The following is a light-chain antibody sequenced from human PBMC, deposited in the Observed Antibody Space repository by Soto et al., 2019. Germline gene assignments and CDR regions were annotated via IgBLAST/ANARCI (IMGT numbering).Light chain of an antibody. CDR2: AAS. CDR3: QHLNTHPIT. V-gene: IGKV1-9*01. CDR1: QGLRSY. J-gene: IGKJ5*01. Sequence: DILLTQSPAFLSSSLGDRVTITCRASQGLRSYLSWYQQKPREAPKRLIYAASTLQSGVPSRFSGSGSGTQFTLTSSSLQHEDVVSYYCQHLNTHPITFGQGTQLEIK.